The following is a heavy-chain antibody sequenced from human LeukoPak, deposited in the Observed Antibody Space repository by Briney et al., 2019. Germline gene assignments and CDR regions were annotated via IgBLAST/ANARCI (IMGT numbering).Heavy chain of an antibody. CDR1: GGTFSSYA. CDR3: ARALGTAMVTAAFDI. D-gene: IGHD5-18*01. Sequence: ASVKASCKASGGTFSSYAISWVRQAPGQGLEWMGGIIPIFGTANYAQKFQGRVTITADESTSTAYMELSSLRSEDTAVYYCARALGTAMVTAAFDIWGQGTMVTVSS. J-gene: IGHJ3*02. CDR2: IIPIFGTA. V-gene: IGHV1-69*13.